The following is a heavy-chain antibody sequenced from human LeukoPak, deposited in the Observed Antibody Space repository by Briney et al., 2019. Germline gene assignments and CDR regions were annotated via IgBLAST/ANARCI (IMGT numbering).Heavy chain of an antibody. CDR2: IYYSGST. D-gene: IGHD3-22*01. CDR3: ARSSEGRYYYDSSGFSYYYYYMDV. Sequence: PSETLSLTCTVSGGSISSYYWSWIRQPPGKGLEWIGYIYYSGSTYYNPSLRSRATISVDTSKNQFSLKLSSVTAADTAAYYCARSSEGRYYYDSSGFSYYYYYMDVWGKGTTVTISS. J-gene: IGHJ6*03. V-gene: IGHV4-59*01. CDR1: GGSISSYY.